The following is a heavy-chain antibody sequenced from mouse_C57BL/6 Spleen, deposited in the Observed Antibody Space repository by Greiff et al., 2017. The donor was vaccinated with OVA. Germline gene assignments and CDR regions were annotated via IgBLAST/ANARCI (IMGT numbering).Heavy chain of an antibody. J-gene: IGHJ3*01. CDR1: GYTFTSYW. D-gene: IGHD2-1*01. Sequence: QVQLQQPGAELVKPGASVKMSCKASGYTFTSYWITWVKQRPGQGLEWIGDIYPGSGSTNYNEKFKSKATLTVDTSSSTAYMQLSSLTSEDSAVYYCARDGNYGETWFAHWGQGTLVTVSA. CDR2: IYPGSGST. V-gene: IGHV1-55*01. CDR3: ARDGNYGETWFAH.